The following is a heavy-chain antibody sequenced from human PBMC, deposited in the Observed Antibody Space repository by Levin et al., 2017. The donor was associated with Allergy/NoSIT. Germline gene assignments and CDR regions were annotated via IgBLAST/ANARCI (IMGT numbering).Heavy chain of an antibody. CDR2: IYYSGST. CDR1: GGSISSSSYY. V-gene: IGHV4-39*01. CDR3: ARQANDILTGYPFDY. J-gene: IGHJ4*02. Sequence: SQTLSLTCTVSGGSISSSSYYWGWIRQPPGKGLEWIGSIYYSGSTYYNPSLKSRVTISVDTSKNQFSLKLSSVTAADTAVYYCARQANDILTGYPFDYWGQGTLVTVSS. D-gene: IGHD3-9*01.